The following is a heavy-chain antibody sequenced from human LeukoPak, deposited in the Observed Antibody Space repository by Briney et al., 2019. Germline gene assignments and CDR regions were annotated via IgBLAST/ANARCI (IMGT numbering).Heavy chain of an antibody. CDR1: GASISSSSYY. V-gene: IGHV4-39*01. D-gene: IGHD3-10*01. J-gene: IGHJ4*02. CDR2: IYYTGGT. Sequence: PSETLSLTCTVSGASISSSSYYWGWVRQPPGKGLEWIVSIYYTGGTYNNPSLKSRVTISVDMSQNQFSLKLSSVTAADTAVYYCARVWEAMVRGVVSPGEFVNWGQGTLVTVSS. CDR3: ARVWEAMVRGVVSPGEFVN.